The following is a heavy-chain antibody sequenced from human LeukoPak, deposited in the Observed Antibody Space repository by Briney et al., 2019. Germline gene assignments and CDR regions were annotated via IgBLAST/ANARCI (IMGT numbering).Heavy chain of an antibody. J-gene: IGHJ4*02. CDR3: VRGSYCGGDCPDS. CDR2: INPKSGVT. Sequence: GASVKVSCKASGYTFTGYYLHWVRQAPGQGLEWMGWINPKSGVTNYAQRFQGRVTMTRDTSISTAYMELSSLRFDDTAVYYCVRGSYCGGDCPDSWGQGTLVTVPS. CDR1: GYTFTGYY. V-gene: IGHV1-2*02. D-gene: IGHD2-21*02.